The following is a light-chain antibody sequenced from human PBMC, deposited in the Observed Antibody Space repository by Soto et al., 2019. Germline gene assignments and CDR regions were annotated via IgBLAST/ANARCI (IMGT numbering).Light chain of an antibody. CDR3: SSYTSSSTEV. CDR2: EVS. V-gene: IGLV2-14*01. J-gene: IGLJ1*01. Sequence: QSALTQPASVSGSPGQSITISCTGTSSDVGHYNYVSWYQQHPGKVPKLMIYEVSNRPSGVSNRFSGSKSGNTASLTISGLQGEDEADYYCSSYTSSSTEVFGTGTKVTVL. CDR1: SSDVGHYNY.